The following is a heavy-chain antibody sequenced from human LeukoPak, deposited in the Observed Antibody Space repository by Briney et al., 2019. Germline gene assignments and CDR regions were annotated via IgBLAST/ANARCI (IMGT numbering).Heavy chain of an antibody. J-gene: IGHJ3*02. V-gene: IGHV4-34*01. CDR2: INHSGST. Sequence: PSETLSLTCAVYGGSFSGYYWSWIRQPPGKGLEWIGEINHSGSTNYNPSLKSRVTTSVDTSKNQFSLKLSSVTAADTAVYYCARPRIAAESDAFDIWGQGTMVTVSS. CDR3: ARPRIAAESDAFDI. D-gene: IGHD6-6*01. CDR1: GGSFSGYY.